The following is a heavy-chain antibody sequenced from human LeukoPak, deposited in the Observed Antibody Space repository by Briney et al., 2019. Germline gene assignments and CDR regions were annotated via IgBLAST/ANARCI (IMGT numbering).Heavy chain of an antibody. CDR3: ARDFEDSSSFDY. J-gene: IGHJ4*02. CDR2: IAYDGSNK. CDR1: GFAFSNYA. V-gene: IGHV3-30-3*01. Sequence: RGSLRLSCAASGFAFSNYAMHWVRQAPGKGLEWVAVIAYDGSNKYYPDSVKGRFTISRDNSKNTLYLQMNSLRGEDTAVYFCARDFEDSSSFDYWGQGTLVTVSS. D-gene: IGHD6-13*01.